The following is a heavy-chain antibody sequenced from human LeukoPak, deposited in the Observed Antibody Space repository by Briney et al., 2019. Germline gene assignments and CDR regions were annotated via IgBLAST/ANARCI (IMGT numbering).Heavy chain of an antibody. CDR1: GDSISGNTYY. J-gene: IGHJ4*02. D-gene: IGHD3-3*01. CDR3: ARSVKYYDFWSGGYYFDY. Sequence: SETLSLTCTVSGDSISGNTYYWVWIRQPPGKGLEWIGSIYYSGSTYYNPSLKSRVTISVDTSKNQFSLRLRSVTATDTAVYYCARSVKYYDFWSGGYYFDYWGQGTLVTVSS. CDR2: IYYSGST. V-gene: IGHV4-39*01.